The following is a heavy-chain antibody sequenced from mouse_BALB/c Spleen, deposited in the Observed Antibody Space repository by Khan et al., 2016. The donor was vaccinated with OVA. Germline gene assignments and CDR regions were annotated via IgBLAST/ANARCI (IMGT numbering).Heavy chain of an antibody. CDR1: GYSITSGYG. CDR2: ISYSGST. CDR3: TRTARIKY. Sequence: EVQLQESGPGLVKPSQSLSLTCTVTGYSITSGYGWDWIRQFPGNKLEWMGYISYSGSTNYNPSLKSRISMTRDTSKNQFFLQLNSETTEGTAAYYCTRTARIKYWGQGTTLTVSA. J-gene: IGHJ2*01. V-gene: IGHV3-1*02. D-gene: IGHD1-2*01.